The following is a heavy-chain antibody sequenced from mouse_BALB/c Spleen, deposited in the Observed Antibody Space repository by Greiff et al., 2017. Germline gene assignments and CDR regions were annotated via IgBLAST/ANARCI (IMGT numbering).Heavy chain of an antibody. Sequence: VQVVESGPGLVAPSQSLSITCTVSGFSLTNYGVHWVRQPPGKGLEWLGVIWAGGSTNYNSALMSRLSISKDNSKSQVFLKINSLQTDDTAIYYCARDYYGYGYFEVWGAGTTGTVSS. V-gene: IGHV2-9*02. CDR1: GFSLTNYG. CDR2: IWAGGST. J-gene: IGHJ1*01. CDR3: ARDYYGYGYFEV. D-gene: IGHD1-1*01.